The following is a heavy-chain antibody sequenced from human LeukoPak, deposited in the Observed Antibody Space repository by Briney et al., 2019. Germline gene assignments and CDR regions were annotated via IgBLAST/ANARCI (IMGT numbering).Heavy chain of an antibody. Sequence: PSETLSLTCTVSGGSISNYYWSWIRQPAGKGLEWIGSIHYSGSTDYNSTLKSRVTISVDTSKNQFSLKLSSVTAADTAVYYCARNLVMGRGVMILKKPCWFDPWGQGTLVTVSS. CDR2: IHYSGST. V-gene: IGHV4-59*05. CDR1: GGSISNYY. D-gene: IGHD3-10*01. J-gene: IGHJ5*02. CDR3: ARNLVMGRGVMILKKPCWFDP.